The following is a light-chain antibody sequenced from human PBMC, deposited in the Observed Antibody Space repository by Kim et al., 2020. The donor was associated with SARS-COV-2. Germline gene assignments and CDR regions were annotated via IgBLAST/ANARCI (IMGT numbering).Light chain of an antibody. J-gene: IGLJ3*02. V-gene: IGLV3-1*01. CDR2: QDS. CDR1: KLGDKY. CDR3: QAHEV. Sequence: SYELTQPPSVSVSPGQTASITCSGDKLGDKYACWYQQKPGQSPVLVIYQDSKRPSGIPERFSGSNSGNTATLTISGTQAMDEADYYCQAHEVFGGGTKVTVL.